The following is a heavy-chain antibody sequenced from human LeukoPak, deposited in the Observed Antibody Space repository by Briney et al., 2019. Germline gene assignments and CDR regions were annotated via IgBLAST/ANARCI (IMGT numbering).Heavy chain of an antibody. CDR2: IYYSGST. V-gene: IGHV4-59*01. CDR1: SGSISSYY. J-gene: IGHJ6*02. CDR3: ARAAGLLSAMDV. D-gene: IGHD3-16*01. Sequence: RSSETLSLTCTVSSGSISSYYWSWIRQPPGKGLEWIGYIYYSGSTNYNPSLKSRVTISVDTSKNQFSLKLSSVTAADTAVYYCARAAGLLSAMDVWGQGTTVTVSS.